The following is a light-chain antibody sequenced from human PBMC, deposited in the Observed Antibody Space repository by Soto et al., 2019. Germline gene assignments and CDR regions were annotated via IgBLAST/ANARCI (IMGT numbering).Light chain of an antibody. Sequence: EIVMTQSPATLSVSPGARATLSCRASQSVSSNLAWYQQKPGQAPRLLIYGVSTRATGVPARFSGSGSGTEFTLTISSLQSEDFAVYYCQQYSYWPPITFGQGTRLEIK. CDR1: QSVSSN. CDR3: QQYSYWPPIT. J-gene: IGKJ5*01. CDR2: GVS. V-gene: IGKV3-15*01.